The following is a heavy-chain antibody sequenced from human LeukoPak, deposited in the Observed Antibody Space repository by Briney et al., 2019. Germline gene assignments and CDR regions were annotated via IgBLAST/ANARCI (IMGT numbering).Heavy chain of an antibody. J-gene: IGHJ4*02. Sequence: GGSLRLSCAASGFTVSSNYMSWVRQAPGKGLVWVSRINSDGSSTSYADSVKGRFTISRDNAKNTLYLQMNSLRAEDTAVYYCARGSTDYFDYWGQGTLVTVSS. D-gene: IGHD1-1*01. CDR2: INSDGSST. V-gene: IGHV3-74*01. CDR1: GFTVSSNY. CDR3: ARGSTDYFDY.